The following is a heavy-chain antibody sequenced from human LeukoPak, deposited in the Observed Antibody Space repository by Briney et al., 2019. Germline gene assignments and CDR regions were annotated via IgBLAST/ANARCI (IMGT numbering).Heavy chain of an antibody. Sequence: ASVKVSCKASGYTFTSYGISWVRQAPGQGLEWMGWISAYNGNTNYAQKLHGRVTMTTDTSTSTAYMELRSLRSDDTAVYYCARQWELADAFDIWGQGTMVTVSS. V-gene: IGHV1-18*01. D-gene: IGHD1-26*01. CDR3: ARQWELADAFDI. J-gene: IGHJ3*02. CDR1: GYTFTSYG. CDR2: ISAYNGNT.